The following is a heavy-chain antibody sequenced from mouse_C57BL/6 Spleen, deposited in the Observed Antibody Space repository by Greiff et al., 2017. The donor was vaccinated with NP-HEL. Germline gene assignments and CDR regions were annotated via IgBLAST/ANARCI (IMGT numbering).Heavy chain of an antibody. CDR2: INYDGSST. Sequence: EVKLVESEGGLVQPGSSMKLSCTASGFTFSDYYMAWVRQVPEKGLEWVANINYDGSSTYYLDSLKSRFIISRDNAKNILYLQMSSLKSEDTATYYCARAYPPYAMDYWGQGTSVTVSS. CDR1: GFTFSDYY. J-gene: IGHJ4*01. V-gene: IGHV5-16*01. CDR3: ARAYPPYAMDY.